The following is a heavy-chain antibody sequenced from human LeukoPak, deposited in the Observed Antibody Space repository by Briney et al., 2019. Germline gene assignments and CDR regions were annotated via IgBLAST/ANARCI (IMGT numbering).Heavy chain of an antibody. D-gene: IGHD7-27*01. CDR3: MRDRPSWGLW. CDR1: GGSISTYY. CDR2: FSTSGIA. Sequence: SETLSLTCTVSGGSISTYYWTWIRQPAGKGLEWIGRFSTSGIANYNPSLKSRVTMSVDTSKNQFFLKLNSVTAADTAVYYCMRDRPSWGLWWGQGALVTVSS. J-gene: IGHJ4*02. V-gene: IGHV4-4*07.